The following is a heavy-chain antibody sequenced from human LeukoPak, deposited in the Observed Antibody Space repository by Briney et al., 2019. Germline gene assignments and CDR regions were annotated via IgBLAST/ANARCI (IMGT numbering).Heavy chain of an antibody. CDR1: GFTFSIYA. Sequence: GGSLRLSCAASGFTFSIYAMNWVRQAPGKGLEWVSAISGSDDSTYYADSVKGRFTISRDNSKNTLYLQMNSLRAEDTAVYYCAKGDRSSTTCYTDDAFDIWGQGTMVTVSS. D-gene: IGHD2-2*02. CDR3: AKGDRSSTTCYTDDAFDI. CDR2: ISGSDDST. V-gene: IGHV3-23*01. J-gene: IGHJ3*02.